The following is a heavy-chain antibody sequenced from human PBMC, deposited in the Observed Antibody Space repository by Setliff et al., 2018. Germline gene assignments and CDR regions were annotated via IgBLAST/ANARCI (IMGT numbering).Heavy chain of an antibody. D-gene: IGHD1-26*01. CDR2: IYSGGSA. CDR3: ARDREVVGSTRGTYYHYYHMDV. Sequence: LRLSCAASGFTVSSNYMTWVRQAPGKGLEWVSLIYSGGSAYYADSVKGRFTISRDNSENTLYLQMNSLRAEDTAVYYCARDREVVGSTRGTYYHYYHMDVWGKGTTVTVSS. CDR1: GFTVSSNY. V-gene: IGHV3-66*02. J-gene: IGHJ6*03.